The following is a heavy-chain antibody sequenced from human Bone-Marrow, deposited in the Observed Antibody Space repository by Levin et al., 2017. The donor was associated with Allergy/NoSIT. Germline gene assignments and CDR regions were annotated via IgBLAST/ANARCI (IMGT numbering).Heavy chain of an antibody. CDR3: ARDLIADYSSRYYGMDV. Sequence: SGGSLRLSCAASGFTFSSSSMNWVRQAPGRGLEWVSYISSGRSAIYYADSVKGRFTISRDNARNSLYLQMNSLRDEDTAVYYCARDLIADYSSRYYGMDVWGQGTTVTVSS. J-gene: IGHJ6*02. V-gene: IGHV3-48*02. CDR2: ISSGRSAI. CDR1: GFTFSSSS. D-gene: IGHD6-19*01.